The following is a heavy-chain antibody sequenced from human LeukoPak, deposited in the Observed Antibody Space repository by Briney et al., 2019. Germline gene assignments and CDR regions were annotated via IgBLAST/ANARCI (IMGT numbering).Heavy chain of an antibody. D-gene: IGHD3-3*01. CDR2: ISSSSSTI. J-gene: IGHJ4*02. CDR1: GFTFSSYS. CDR3: ARDLGFSTYYDFWSGYPDPFDY. Sequence: GGSLRLSCAASGFTFSSYSMNWVRQAPGKGLEWVSYISSSSSTIYYADSVKGRFTISRDNAKNSLYLQMNSLRAEDTAVYYCARDLGFSTYYDFWSGYPDPFDYWGQGTLVTVSS. V-gene: IGHV3-48*01.